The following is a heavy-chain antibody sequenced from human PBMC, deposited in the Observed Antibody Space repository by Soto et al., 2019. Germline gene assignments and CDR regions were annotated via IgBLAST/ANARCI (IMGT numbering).Heavy chain of an antibody. D-gene: IGHD2-2*01. J-gene: IGHJ6*03. CDR1: GYTFTGYY. Sequence: QVQLVQSGAEVKKPGASVKVSCKASGYTFTGYYMHWVRQAPGQGLEWMGWINPNSGGTNYAQKFQGWVTMTRDTSISTAYMELSRLRSDDTAVYYCARAVGDIVVVPAASWQQKYYYYYMDVWGKGTTVTVSS. CDR3: ARAVGDIVVVPAASWQQKYYYYYMDV. CDR2: INPNSGGT. V-gene: IGHV1-2*04.